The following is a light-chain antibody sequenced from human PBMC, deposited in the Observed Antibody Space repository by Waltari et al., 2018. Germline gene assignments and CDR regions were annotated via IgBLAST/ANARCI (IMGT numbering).Light chain of an antibody. Sequence: DILLTQSPTSLSASIGDRVPITCQASQYLSNYLNWYQRKPGKAPKLLIYDASDLEPGVPLRFSGTGYGASFTLTISSLQPEDVATYYCQQFDAFPYTFGQGTNLQIK. CDR1: QYLSNY. J-gene: IGKJ2*01. V-gene: IGKV1-33*01. CDR3: QQFDAFPYT. CDR2: DAS.